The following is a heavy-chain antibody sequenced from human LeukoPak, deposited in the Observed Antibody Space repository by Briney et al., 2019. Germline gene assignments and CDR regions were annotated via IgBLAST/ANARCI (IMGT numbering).Heavy chain of an antibody. Sequence: SQTLSLTCTVSGGSISSYYWSWIRQPPGKGLEWIGYIYYSGSTNYNPSLKSRVTISVDTSKNQFSLKLSSVTAADTVVYYCARAGYCSSTSCLFDYWGQGTLVTVSS. D-gene: IGHD2-2*03. CDR1: GGSISSYY. V-gene: IGHV4-59*01. J-gene: IGHJ4*02. CDR2: IYYSGST. CDR3: ARAGYCSSTSCLFDY.